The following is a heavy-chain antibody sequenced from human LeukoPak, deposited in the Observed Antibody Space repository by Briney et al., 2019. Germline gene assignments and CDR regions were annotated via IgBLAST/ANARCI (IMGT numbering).Heavy chain of an antibody. J-gene: IGHJ5*02. CDR2: IYTSGST. Sequence: SETLSLTCTVSGGSISSYYWSWIRQPAGKGLEWIGRIYTSGSTNYNPSLKSRVTMSVDTSKNQFSLKLSSVTAADTAVYYCARSSTYYYGSGSPNWFDPWGQGTLVTVSS. V-gene: IGHV4-4*07. D-gene: IGHD3-10*01. CDR1: GGSISSYY. CDR3: ARSSTYYYGSGSPNWFDP.